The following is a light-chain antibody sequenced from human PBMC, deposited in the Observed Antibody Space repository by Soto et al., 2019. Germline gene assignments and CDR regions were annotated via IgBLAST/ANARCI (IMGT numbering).Light chain of an antibody. J-gene: IGKJ1*01. CDR2: AVS. CDR3: QQDNKWPLT. Sequence: EIMMTQSPGTLSASPGERATLSCRASQSVYSNLAWYQQKPGQAPRLLIYAVSSRAIGIPARFSGGGSGTEFTLTISSLQSEDFAVYYCQQDNKWPLTFGQGTKVEIK. V-gene: IGKV3-15*01. CDR1: QSVYSN.